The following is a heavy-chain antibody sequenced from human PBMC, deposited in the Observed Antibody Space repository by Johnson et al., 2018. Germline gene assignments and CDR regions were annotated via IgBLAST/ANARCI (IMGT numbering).Heavy chain of an antibody. CDR1: GFIFRDFF. CDR2: VDHEGTGT. J-gene: IGHJ4*02. V-gene: IGHV3-74*03. Sequence: LVQSGGGFVQPGGSLRLCCAASGFIFRDFFMHWVRQVPGKGLMWVSHVDHEGTGTKYADSVKGRFNISRDNAKNSLFLQLNSLRPADTAMYYFSRQLADWGQGTLVIVTS. CDR3: SRQLAD.